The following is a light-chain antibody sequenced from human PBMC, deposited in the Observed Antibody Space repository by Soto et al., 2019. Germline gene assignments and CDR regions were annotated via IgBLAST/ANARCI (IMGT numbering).Light chain of an antibody. CDR3: SSYSSTGTLYV. V-gene: IGLV2-14*01. Sequence: QSALTQPAAVSGSPGQSITISCTGTSSDIGLHNYVSWYQQHPGKAPQLLIYEVIHRPSVVSNRFSGSKSGYAASLTISGLQAEDEADYYCSSYSSTGTLYVFGTGTKVTVL. CDR2: EVI. J-gene: IGLJ1*01. CDR1: SSDIGLHNY.